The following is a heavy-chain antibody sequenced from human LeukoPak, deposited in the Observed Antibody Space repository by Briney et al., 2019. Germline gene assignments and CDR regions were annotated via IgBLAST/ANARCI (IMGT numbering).Heavy chain of an antibody. J-gene: IGHJ4*02. V-gene: IGHV1-69*04. CDR2: IIPIFGIA. D-gene: IGHD6-13*01. CDR3: ASTIDSSSWEPFDY. Sequence: GASVKVSCKASGYTFTSYGISWVRRAPGQGLEWMGRIIPIFGIANYAQKFQGRVTITADKSTSTAYMELSSLRSEDTAVYYCASTIDSSSWEPFDYWGQGTLVTVSS. CDR1: GYTFTSYG.